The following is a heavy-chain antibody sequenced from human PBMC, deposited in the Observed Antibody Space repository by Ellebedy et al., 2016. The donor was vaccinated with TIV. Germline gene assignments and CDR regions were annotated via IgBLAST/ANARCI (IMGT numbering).Heavy chain of an antibody. V-gene: IGHV4-34*01. J-gene: IGHJ3*02. CDR2: INHSGST. Sequence: SETLSLTXAVYGGSSSGYYWSWIRQPPGKGLEWIGEINHSGSTNYNPSLKSRVTISVDTSKNQFSLKLSSVTAADTAVYYCARSVVPAAIAAFDIWGQGTMVTVSS. CDR3: ARSVVPAAIAAFDI. CDR1: GGSSSGYY. D-gene: IGHD2-2*02.